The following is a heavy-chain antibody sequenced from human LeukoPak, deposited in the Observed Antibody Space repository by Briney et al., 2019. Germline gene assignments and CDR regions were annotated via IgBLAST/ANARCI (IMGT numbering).Heavy chain of an antibody. CDR2: ISTSSSYI. D-gene: IGHD3-22*01. J-gene: IGHJ4*02. Sequence: PGGSLRLSCAASGFTFSTYSMNWVRQAPGKGLEWVSSISTSSSYIYYADSVKGRLTISRDNAKNSLYLQMNSLRAEDTAVYYCARAPRTYYYDSSAYYYFAYWGQGTLVTVSS. CDR3: ARAPRTYYYDSSAYYYFAY. CDR1: GFTFSTYS. V-gene: IGHV3-21*01.